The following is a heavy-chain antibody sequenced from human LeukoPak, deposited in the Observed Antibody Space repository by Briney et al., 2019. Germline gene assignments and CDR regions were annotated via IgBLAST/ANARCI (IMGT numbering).Heavy chain of an antibody. CDR3: ARLSGDYYYMDV. CDR1: GYSISSGYY. V-gene: IGHV4-38-2*02. D-gene: IGHD3-16*02. Sequence: SETLSLTCTVSGYSISSGYYWGWIRQPPGKGLEWIGSIYYSGSTYYNPSLKSRVTISVDTSKNQFSLKLSSVTAADTAVYYCARLSGDYYYMDVWGKGTTVTVSS. J-gene: IGHJ6*03. CDR2: IYYSGST.